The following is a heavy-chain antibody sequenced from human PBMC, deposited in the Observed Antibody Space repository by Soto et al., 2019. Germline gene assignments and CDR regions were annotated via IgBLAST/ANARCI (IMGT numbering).Heavy chain of an antibody. Sequence: EVQLVESGGGLVQPGGSLRLSCTVSGFTFGNYWMTWVRQAPGKGLEWVANMNQNGSEKYYVDSVKGRFAISRDNAKNSLYLQMNSLSAEDTAVYYWASPRVSYAMDVWGQGTTVTVS. J-gene: IGHJ6*02. V-gene: IGHV3-7*05. CDR3: ASPRVSYAMDV. CDR1: GFTFGNYW. CDR2: MNQNGSEK.